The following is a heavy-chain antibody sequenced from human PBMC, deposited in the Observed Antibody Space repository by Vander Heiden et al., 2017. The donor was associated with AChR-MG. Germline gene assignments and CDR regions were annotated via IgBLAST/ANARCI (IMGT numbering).Heavy chain of an antibody. D-gene: IGHD5-12*01. CDR3: AKEPLDIVATRSYYGMDV. Sequence: EVQLLESGGGLVQPGGSLRLSCAASGFTFSSYAMSGVRQAPGKGLEWVSAIRGSGGSTYYADPVKGRFTISRDNSKNTLYLQMNSLRAEDTAVYYCAKEPLDIVATRSYYGMDVWGQGTTVTVSS. V-gene: IGHV3-23*01. CDR2: IRGSGGST. CDR1: GFTFSSYA. J-gene: IGHJ6*02.